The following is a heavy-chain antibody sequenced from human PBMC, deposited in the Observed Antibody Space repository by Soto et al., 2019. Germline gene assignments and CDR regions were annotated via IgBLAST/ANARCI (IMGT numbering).Heavy chain of an antibody. J-gene: IGHJ6*03. CDR2: IYYSGST. D-gene: IGHD1-1*01. V-gene: IGHV4-59*08. Sequence: SETLSLTCTVSGGSISSYYWSWIRQPPGKGLEWIGYIYYSGSTNYNPSLKSRVTISVDTSKNQFSLKLSSVTAADTAVYYCARRRYVAGTTPDMRMYYYYMDVWGKGTTVTVSS. CDR3: ARRRYVAGTTPDMRMYYYYMDV. CDR1: GGSISSYY.